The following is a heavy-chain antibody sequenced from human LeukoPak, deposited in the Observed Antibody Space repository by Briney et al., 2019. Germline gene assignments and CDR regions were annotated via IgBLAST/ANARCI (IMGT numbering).Heavy chain of an antibody. J-gene: IGHJ4*02. CDR3: ARKVRGTMVRGAIDY. V-gene: IGHV1-2*02. D-gene: IGHD3-10*01. CDR1: GYTFTGYY. CDR2: INPNSGDT. Sequence: ASVKVSCKASGYTFTGYYMHWVRQAPGQGLEWMGWINPNSGDTHYAQKFQGRVTMTRDTSISTAYMELSGLRSEDTAVYYCARKVRGTMVRGAIDYWGQGTLVTVSS.